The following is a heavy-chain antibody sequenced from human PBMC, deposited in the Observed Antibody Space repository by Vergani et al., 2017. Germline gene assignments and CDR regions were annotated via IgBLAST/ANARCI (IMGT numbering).Heavy chain of an antibody. CDR3: ARGQDIVVVPAAFNWFDP. CDR2: IIPIFGTA. D-gene: IGHD2-2*01. Sequence: QVQLVQSGAEVKKPGSSVKVSCKASEGTFSSYAISWVRQAPGQGLEWMGGIIPIFGTANYAQKFQGRVTITADESTSTAYMGLSSLRSEDTAVYYCARGQDIVVVPAAFNWFDPWGQGTLVTVSS. J-gene: IGHJ5*02. V-gene: IGHV1-69*01. CDR1: EGTFSSYA.